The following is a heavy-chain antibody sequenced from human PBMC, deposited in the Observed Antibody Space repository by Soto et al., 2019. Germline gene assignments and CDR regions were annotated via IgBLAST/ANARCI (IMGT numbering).Heavy chain of an antibody. CDR2: IYYSGST. V-gene: IGHV4-59*12. D-gene: IGHD3-9*01. Sequence: SETLSLTCTVSGGSISSYYWSWIRQPPWKGLEWIGYIYYSGSTNYNPSLKSRVTISVDTSKNQFSLKLSAVTAADTAVYFCARTTFYDVFTAYYSLFDYWGQGTMVTVSS. CDR3: ARTTFYDVFTAYYSLFDY. J-gene: IGHJ4*02. CDR1: GGSISSYY.